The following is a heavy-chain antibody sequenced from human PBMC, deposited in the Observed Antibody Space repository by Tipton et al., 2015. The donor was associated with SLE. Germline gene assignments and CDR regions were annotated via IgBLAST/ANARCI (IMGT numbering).Heavy chain of an antibody. V-gene: IGHV4-59*11. CDR2: IYYSGST. J-gene: IGHJ6*03. Sequence: TLSLTCTVSGGSISSHYWRWIRQPPGKGLEWIGYIYYSGSTNYNPSLKSRVTISVDTSKNQFSLKLSSVTAADTAVYYCARHPDKDYYYYYMDVWGKGTTVTVSS. D-gene: IGHD3-9*01. CDR3: ARHPDKDYYYYYMDV. CDR1: GGSISSHY.